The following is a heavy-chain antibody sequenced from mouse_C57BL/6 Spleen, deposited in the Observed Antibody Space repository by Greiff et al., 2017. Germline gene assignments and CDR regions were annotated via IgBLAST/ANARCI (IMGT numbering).Heavy chain of an antibody. Sequence: DVKLVESGGGLVQPGGSMKLSCVASGFTFSNYWMNWVRQSPEKGLEWVAQIRLKSDNYATHYAESVKGRFTISRDDSKSSVYLQMNNVRAEDTGIYYCTRGYDYDDGNYYAMDYWGQGTSVTVSS. CDR2: IRLKSDNYAT. D-gene: IGHD2-4*01. V-gene: IGHV6-3*01. CDR1: GFTFSNYW. CDR3: TRGYDYDDGNYYAMDY. J-gene: IGHJ4*01.